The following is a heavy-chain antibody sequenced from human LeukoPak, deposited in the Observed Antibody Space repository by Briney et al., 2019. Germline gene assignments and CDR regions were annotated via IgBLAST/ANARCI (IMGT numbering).Heavy chain of an antibody. CDR2: ISYDGSNK. D-gene: IGHD3-3*01. Sequence: QPGGSLRLSCVASGFTFSSYAMHWVRQAPGKGLEWVAVISYDGSNKYYADSVKGRFTISRDNSKNTLYLQMNSLRAEDTAVYYCARDRVSYYDFWSGYSDAFDIWGQGTMVTVSS. V-gene: IGHV3-30-3*01. J-gene: IGHJ3*02. CDR1: GFTFSSYA. CDR3: ARDRVSYYDFWSGYSDAFDI.